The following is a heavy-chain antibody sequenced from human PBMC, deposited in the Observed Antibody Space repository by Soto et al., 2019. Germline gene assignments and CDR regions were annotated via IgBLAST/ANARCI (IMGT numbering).Heavy chain of an antibody. D-gene: IGHD1-26*01. CDR1: GGSISSSSYY. Sequence: QLQLQESGPGLVKPSETLSLTCTVSGGSISSSSYYWGWIRQPPGKGLEWIGSIYYSGSTYYNPFLNSRVTISVDTSKNQCSRKLSSVTAAVTAVYYCARHRYSGSYGDYFDYWGQGTLVTVSS. V-gene: IGHV4-39*01. J-gene: IGHJ4*02. CDR3: ARHRYSGSYGDYFDY. CDR2: IYYSGST.